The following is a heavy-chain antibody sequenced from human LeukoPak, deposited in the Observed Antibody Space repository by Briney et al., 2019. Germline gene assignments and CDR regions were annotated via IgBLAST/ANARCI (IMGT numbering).Heavy chain of an antibody. CDR1: GFTFSSHE. Sequence: GGSLRLSCAASGFTFSSHEMNWVRQAPGKGLEWLSHISSGGNVEYYLDSVRGRFTMSRDNARSLVFLQMNSLRPEVQAVYYCARDTVNGPFVVSLDYWGQGALVTVSS. J-gene: IGHJ4*02. CDR3: ARDTVNGPFVVSLDY. V-gene: IGHV3-48*03. D-gene: IGHD2-8*01. CDR2: ISSGGNVE.